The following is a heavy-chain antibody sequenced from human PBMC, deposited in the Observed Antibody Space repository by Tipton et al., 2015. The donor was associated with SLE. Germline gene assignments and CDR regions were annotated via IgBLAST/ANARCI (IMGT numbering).Heavy chain of an antibody. CDR2: IYTSGST. CDR1: GYSISSGYY. V-gene: IGHV4-38-2*01. J-gene: IGHJ3*02. CDR3: ASSRSGSSWYGYAFDI. Sequence: TLSLTCDVYGYSISSGYYWAWIRQPPGKGLEWIGYIYTSGSTNYNPSLKSRVTISVDTSKNQFSLKLSSVTAADTAVYYCASSRSGSSWYGYAFDIWGQGTMVTVSS. D-gene: IGHD6-13*01.